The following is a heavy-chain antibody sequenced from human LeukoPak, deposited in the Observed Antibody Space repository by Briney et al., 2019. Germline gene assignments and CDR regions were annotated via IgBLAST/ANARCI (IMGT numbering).Heavy chain of an antibody. CDR2: IYYSGST. Sequence: SETLSLTCTVSGGSISSSSYYWGWIRQPPGKGLEWIGSIYYSGSTYDNPSLKSRVTISVDTSKNQFSLKLSSVTAADTAVYYCARPLLGGGYYYYFDYWGQGTLVTVSS. CDR3: ARPLLGGGYYYYFDY. CDR1: GGSISSSSYY. J-gene: IGHJ4*02. D-gene: IGHD3-3*01. V-gene: IGHV4-39*01.